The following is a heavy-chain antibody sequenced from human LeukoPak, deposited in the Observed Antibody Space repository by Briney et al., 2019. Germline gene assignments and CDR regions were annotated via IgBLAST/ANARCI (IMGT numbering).Heavy chain of an antibody. Sequence: PGGSLRLSCAASGFTFSDYYMNWIRQAPGKGLEWVSYISGSGSIIYCADSVKGRFTISRDNAKNSLFLQMNSLRAEDTAVYYRARAFSSDSRAAGPDHWGQGTLVTVSS. CDR1: GFTFSDYY. CDR2: ISGSGSII. V-gene: IGHV3-11*01. CDR3: ARAFSSDSRAAGPDH. D-gene: IGHD6-25*01. J-gene: IGHJ4*02.